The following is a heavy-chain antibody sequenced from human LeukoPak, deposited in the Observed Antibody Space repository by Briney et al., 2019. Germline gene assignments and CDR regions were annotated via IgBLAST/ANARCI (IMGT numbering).Heavy chain of an antibody. CDR3: AKALPEYYDSSGYYY. J-gene: IGHJ4*02. CDR2: INPSGGST. Sequence: ASVKVSCKASGYTFTSYYMHWVRQAPGQGLEWMGIINPSGGSTSYAQKFQGRVTMTRDTSTSTVYMELSSLRSEDTAVYYCAKALPEYYDSSGYYYWGQGTLVTVSS. V-gene: IGHV1-46*01. CDR1: GYTFTSYY. D-gene: IGHD3-22*01.